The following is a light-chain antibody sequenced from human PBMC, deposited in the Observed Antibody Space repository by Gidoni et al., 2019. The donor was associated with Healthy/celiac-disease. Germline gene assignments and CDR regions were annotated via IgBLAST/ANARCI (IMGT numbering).Light chain of an antibody. CDR2: AAS. CDR1: QGISSY. Sequence: AIRITQSPSSLSASTGDRVTITCRASQGISSYLAWYQQKPGKAPKLLIYAASTLQSGVPSRFSGSGSGTDFTLTISCLQFEDFATYYCQQYYSYPLFGGGTKVEIK. CDR3: QQYYSYPL. J-gene: IGKJ4*01. V-gene: IGKV1-8*01.